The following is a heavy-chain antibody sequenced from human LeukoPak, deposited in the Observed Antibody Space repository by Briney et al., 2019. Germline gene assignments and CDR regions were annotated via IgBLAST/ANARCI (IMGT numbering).Heavy chain of an antibody. CDR3: AKDPYSSPDYFDY. D-gene: IGHD6-13*01. CDR1: GFTFSSYG. CDR2: IWYDGSNK. Sequence: PGRSLRLSCAASGFTFSSYGMHWVRQAPGKGLEWVAVIWYDGSNKYYADSVKGRFTISRDNSKNTLYLQMNSLRAEDTAVYYCAKDPYSSPDYFDYWGQGTLVTVSS. J-gene: IGHJ4*02. V-gene: IGHV3-33*06.